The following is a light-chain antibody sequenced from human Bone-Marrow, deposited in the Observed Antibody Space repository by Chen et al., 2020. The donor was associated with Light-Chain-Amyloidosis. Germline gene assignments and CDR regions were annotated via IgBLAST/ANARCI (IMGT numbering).Light chain of an antibody. Sequence: DIQMTQSPPSLSASVGDTVTITCPESQDISDYLNWYQQKPGQAPKLLIYDASHLETGVTSRFTGSGSGTHFTFTISSLRPEDFATYFCQQYDNVPFPFGPGTKVDLK. V-gene: IGKV1-33*01. CDR3: QQYDNVPFP. CDR2: DAS. J-gene: IGKJ3*01. CDR1: QDISDY.